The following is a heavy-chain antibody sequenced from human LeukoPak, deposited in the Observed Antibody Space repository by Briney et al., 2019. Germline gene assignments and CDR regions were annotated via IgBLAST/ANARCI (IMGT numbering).Heavy chain of an antibody. V-gene: IGHV4-39*07. CDR3: ARDSSSVSVWRDYSMDV. J-gene: IGHJ6*03. CDR1: GGSISHSSYY. Sequence: SETLSLTCTVSGGSISHSSYYWGWIRQSPGKGLEWIGSMYYSGTSYYNPSLKSRVTISVDTSKNQFSLKLSSVTAADTAVYYCARDSSSVSVWRDYSMDVWGKGTTVTVSS. D-gene: IGHD6-6*01. CDR2: MYYSGTS.